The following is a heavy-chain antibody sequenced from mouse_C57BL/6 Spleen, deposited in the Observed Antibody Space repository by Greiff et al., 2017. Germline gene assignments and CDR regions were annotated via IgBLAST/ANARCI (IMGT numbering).Heavy chain of an antibody. J-gene: IGHJ3*01. V-gene: IGHV1-22*01. CDR1: GYTFTDYN. CDR2: INPNNGGT. CDR3: ASSNWALFAY. Sequence: VQLKQSGPELVKPGASVKMSCKASGYTFTDYNMHWVKQSHGKSLEWIGYINPNNGGTSYNQKFKGKATLTVNKSSSTAYMELRSLTSEDSAVYYCASSNWALFAYWGQGTLVTVSA. D-gene: IGHD4-1*01.